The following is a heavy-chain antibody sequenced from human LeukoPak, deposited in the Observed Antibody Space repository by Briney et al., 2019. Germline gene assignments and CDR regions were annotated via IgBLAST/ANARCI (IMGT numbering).Heavy chain of an antibody. Sequence: PGGSLRLSCAGSGFTFSTSAMSWVRQAPGKGLEWVSGISGSGDTTHYGDSVKGRFTISRDNSKSTLYLHMNSLRAEDTAIYYCAKGLVVVVLTGWYFDLWGRGTLVTVSS. CDR3: AKGLVVVVLTGWYFDL. J-gene: IGHJ2*01. D-gene: IGHD2-15*01. CDR2: ISGSGDTT. V-gene: IGHV3-23*01. CDR1: GFTFSTSA.